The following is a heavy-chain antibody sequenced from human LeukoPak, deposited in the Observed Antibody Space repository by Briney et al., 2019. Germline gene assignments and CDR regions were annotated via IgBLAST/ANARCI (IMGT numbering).Heavy chain of an antibody. D-gene: IGHD6-19*01. CDR1: GGTISNYH. J-gene: IGHJ6*03. CDR3: ARGRAVAGTRYYYYMDV. Sequence: PSGTLCLTCRASGGTISNYHRSWIRQPAGKGLECIGGMYTSGSTNYNPSLKSRVTMSVDTSKNQLSLKLSSVPASEAAVYYCARGRAVAGTRYYYYMDVWGKGTTVTVSS. CDR2: MYTSGST. V-gene: IGHV4-4*07.